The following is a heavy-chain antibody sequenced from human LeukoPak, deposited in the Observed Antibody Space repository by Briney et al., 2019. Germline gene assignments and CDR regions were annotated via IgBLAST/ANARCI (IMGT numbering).Heavy chain of an antibody. CDR2: ISGYNGDT. J-gene: IGHJ4*02. CDR1: GYTFTRHG. D-gene: IGHD1-1*01. Sequence: ASVKVSCKTSGYTFTRHGVAWVRQAPGQGLEWMGWISGYNGDTNYAQEFQGRVTMTTDTSTNTAYMELRSLTSDDTAVYYCAGGPSNSAAWRLFFDYGGQGTLVTVSS. V-gene: IGHV1-18*01. CDR3: AGGPSNSAAWRLFFDY.